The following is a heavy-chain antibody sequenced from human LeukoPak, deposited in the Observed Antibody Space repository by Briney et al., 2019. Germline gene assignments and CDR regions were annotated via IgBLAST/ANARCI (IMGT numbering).Heavy chain of an antibody. CDR3: ARDWNFDY. V-gene: IGHV3-30*02. Sequence: PGGSLRLSCAASGFTFSNYAMHWVRQAPGKGLEWVAIIRKDGSKKDYAGSGRGRFTISRDNSKNTLYLQMNSLRAEDTAVYYCARDWNFDYWGQGTLVTVSS. CDR1: GFTFSNYA. CDR2: IRKDGSKK. D-gene: IGHD1-1*01. J-gene: IGHJ4*02.